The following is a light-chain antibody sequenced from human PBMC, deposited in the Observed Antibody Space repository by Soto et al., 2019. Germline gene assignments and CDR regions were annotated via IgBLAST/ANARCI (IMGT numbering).Light chain of an antibody. Sequence: EIVMTQSPATLSVSPGERATLSCRASQSVSNNYLAWYQQKPGQAPRLLIYGASNRATGIPDRFSGSGSGTEFTLTISSLQSEDFAVYYCQQYNNWPPATFGQGTKVDIK. CDR1: QSVSNN. CDR2: GAS. J-gene: IGKJ1*01. V-gene: IGKV3D-15*01. CDR3: QQYNNWPPAT.